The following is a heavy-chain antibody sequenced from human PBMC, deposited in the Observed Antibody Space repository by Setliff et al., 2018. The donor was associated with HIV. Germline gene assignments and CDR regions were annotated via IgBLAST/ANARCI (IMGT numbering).Heavy chain of an antibody. V-gene: IGHV4-39*01. Sequence: SETLSLTCTVSGGSISNSRYYWSWIRQPPGKGLEWIGSIYYSGGTYYNPSLKSRVTISVDTSKNQFSLKLSSVTAADAAVYYCASRVYYYDSSGYLREEGFDPWGQGTLVTVS. CDR2: IYYSGGT. D-gene: IGHD3-22*01. CDR3: ASRVYYYDSSGYLREEGFDP. CDR1: GGSISNSRYY. J-gene: IGHJ5*02.